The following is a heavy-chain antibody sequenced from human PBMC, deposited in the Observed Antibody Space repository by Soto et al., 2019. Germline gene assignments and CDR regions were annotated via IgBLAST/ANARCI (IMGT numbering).Heavy chain of an antibody. CDR1: GGTFSSYA. V-gene: IGHV1-69*01. Sequence: QVQLVQSGAEVKKPGSSVKVSCKASGGTFSSYAISWVRQAPGQGLEWMGGIIPIFGTANYAQKFQGRVTITADESTRTAYIELSSLRSEDTAVYYCARGHRWMATPLAYLDYWGQGNLVTVS. CDR2: IIPIFGTA. CDR3: ARGHRWMATPLAYLDY. J-gene: IGHJ4*02. D-gene: IGHD5-12*01.